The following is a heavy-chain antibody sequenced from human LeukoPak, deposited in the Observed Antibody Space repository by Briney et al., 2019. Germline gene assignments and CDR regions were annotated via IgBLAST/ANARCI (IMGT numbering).Heavy chain of an antibody. CDR1: GFTFSSYA. Sequence: GGSLRLSCAASGFTFSSYAMSWVRQAPGKGLEWVSAISAGGGNTYYADSVKGRFTISRDNSKNTLWLQMDSLRAEDTAVYYCAKRGILTGSYTHFDYWGQGTPVTVSS. V-gene: IGHV3-23*01. D-gene: IGHD3-9*01. CDR2: ISAGGGNT. CDR3: AKRGILTGSYTHFDY. J-gene: IGHJ4*02.